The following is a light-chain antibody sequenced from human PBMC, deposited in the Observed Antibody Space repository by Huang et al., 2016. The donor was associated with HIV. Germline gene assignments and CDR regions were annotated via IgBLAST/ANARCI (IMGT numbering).Light chain of an antibody. CDR1: QSVRSY. Sequence: EIVLTQSPATLSLSPGERATLSCRASQSVRSYLAWYQQKPGQAPRLLIYDASNRATGIPARFSGSGSGAGTDFTLTISSLEPEDFAVYYCQQRSNLLTFGGGTKVEIK. V-gene: IGKV3-11*01. J-gene: IGKJ4*01. CDR2: DAS. CDR3: QQRSNLLT.